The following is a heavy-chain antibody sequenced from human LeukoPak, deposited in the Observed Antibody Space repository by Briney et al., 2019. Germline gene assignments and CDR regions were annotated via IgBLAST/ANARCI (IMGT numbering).Heavy chain of an antibody. CDR1: GFTFSSYS. J-gene: IGHJ4*02. CDR2: ISSSSSTI. D-gene: IGHD2-2*01. Sequence: PGGSLRLSCAASGFTFSSYSMNWVRQAPGKGLEWVSYISSSSSTIYYADSVKGRFTISRDNAKNSLYLQMNSLRDEDTAVYYCARGATRSYCSSTSCSRDYWGQGTLVTVSS. CDR3: ARGATRSYCSSTSCSRDY. V-gene: IGHV3-48*02.